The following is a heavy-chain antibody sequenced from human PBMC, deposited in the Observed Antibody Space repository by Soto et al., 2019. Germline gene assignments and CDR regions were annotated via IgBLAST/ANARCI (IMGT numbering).Heavy chain of an antibody. CDR1: GYTFTGYY. J-gene: IGHJ4*02. V-gene: IGHV1-2*04. CDR2: INPNSGGT. D-gene: IGHD4-17*01. CDR3: ARGIDHSPTGTTGFDY. Sequence: ASVKVSCKASGYTFTGYYMHWVRQAPGQGLEWMGWINPNSGGTNYAQKFQGWVTMTRDTSISTAYMELSRLRSDDTAVYYCARGIDHSPTGTTGFDYWGQGTLVTVSS.